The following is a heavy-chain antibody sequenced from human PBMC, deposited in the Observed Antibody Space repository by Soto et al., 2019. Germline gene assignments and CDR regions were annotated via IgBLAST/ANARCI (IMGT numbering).Heavy chain of an antibody. J-gene: IGHJ4*02. Sequence: PSETLSLTCAVYGGSFSGYYCSWIRQPPGKGLEWIGEINHSGSTNYNPSLKSRVTISVDTSKNQFSLKLSSVTAADTAVYYCATIAAAGAFDYWGQGTLVTVSS. D-gene: IGHD6-13*01. CDR2: INHSGST. V-gene: IGHV4-34*01. CDR1: GGSFSGYY. CDR3: ATIAAAGAFDY.